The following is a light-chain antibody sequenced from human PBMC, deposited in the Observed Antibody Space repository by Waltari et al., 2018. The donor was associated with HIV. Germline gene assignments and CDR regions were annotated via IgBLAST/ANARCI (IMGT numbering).Light chain of an antibody. CDR1: RDISTS. J-gene: IGKJ4*01. CDR2: SAF. CDR3: QQGDSFPHT. V-gene: IGKV1-12*01. Sequence: DIQMAQSPFNVSAFVGATVTLTCRASRDISTSLAWYQVKPGRAPNLWLYSAFQLETGVPSRFGGAGSGTEVTLTITSLQPEDFATYYCQQGDSFPHTFGGGTRVDMK.